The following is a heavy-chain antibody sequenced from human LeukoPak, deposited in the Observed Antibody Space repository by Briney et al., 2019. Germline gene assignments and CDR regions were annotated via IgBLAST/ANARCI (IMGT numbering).Heavy chain of an antibody. CDR3: ARDKEGMNDY. J-gene: IGHJ4*02. CDR1: GFTVSGSS. CDR2: IYGGGST. V-gene: IGHV3-53*01. Sequence: GGSLRLSCAASGFTVSGSSMSWVRQAPGKGLELVSVIYGGGSTFYADSVKGRFTISRDNSKNTLYLQMNSLRAEDTAVYYCARDKEGMNDYWGQGTLVTVYS.